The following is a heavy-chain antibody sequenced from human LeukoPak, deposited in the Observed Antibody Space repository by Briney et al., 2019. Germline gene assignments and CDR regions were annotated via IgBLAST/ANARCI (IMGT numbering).Heavy chain of an antibody. CDR1: GFTFSSHW. J-gene: IGHJ4*02. CDR3: ATIEAVRFYY. Sequence: PGGSLRLSCADSGFTFSSHWMSWVRQAPGKGLEWVANIKQDGSEIYYLDSVKGRFTISRDNAKNSLYLQMNSLRVEDTAVYYCATIEAVRFYYWGQGILVTVSS. CDR2: IKQDGSEI. V-gene: IGHV3-7*01. D-gene: IGHD6-19*01.